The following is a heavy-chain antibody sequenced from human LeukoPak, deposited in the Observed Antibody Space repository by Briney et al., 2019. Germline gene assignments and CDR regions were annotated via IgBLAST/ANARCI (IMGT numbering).Heavy chain of an antibody. J-gene: IGHJ6*02. D-gene: IGHD3-10*01. CDR3: ARGLPITMVRGVILGYYGMDV. CDR1: GGSFSGYY. V-gene: IGHV4-34*01. CDR2: INHSGST. Sequence: SETLSLTCAVYGGSFSGYYWSWIRQPPGKGLEWIGEINHSGSTNYNPSLKSRVTISVDTSKNQFSLKLSSVTAADTAVYYCARGLPITMVRGVILGYYGMDVWGQGTTVTVSS.